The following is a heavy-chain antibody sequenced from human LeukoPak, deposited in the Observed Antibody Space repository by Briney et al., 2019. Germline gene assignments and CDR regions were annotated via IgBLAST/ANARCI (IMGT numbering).Heavy chain of an antibody. CDR3: ARDSLYYYDSSGYYITDAFDI. V-gene: IGHV3-21*01. Sequence: GGSLRLSCAASGFTFSSYNMNWVRQAPGKGLEWVSSISSSSSYIYYADSVKGRFTISRVNAKNSLYLQMNSLRAEDTAVYSCARDSLYYYDSSGYYITDAFDIWGQGTMVTVSS. D-gene: IGHD3-22*01. CDR1: GFTFSSYN. CDR2: ISSSSSYI. J-gene: IGHJ3*02.